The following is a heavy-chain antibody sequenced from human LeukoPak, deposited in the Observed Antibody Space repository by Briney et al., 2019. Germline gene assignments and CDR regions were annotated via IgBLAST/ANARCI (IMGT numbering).Heavy chain of an antibody. CDR2: IIPIFGTA. D-gene: IGHD3-9*01. Sequence: ASVKVSCKASGGTFSSYAISWVRQAPGQGLEWMGGIIPIFGTANYAQKFQGRVTITTDESTSTAYMELSSLRSEDTAVYYCARGDYDILTGYSYYYYYMDAWGKGTTVTVSS. CDR1: GGTFSSYA. V-gene: IGHV1-69*05. J-gene: IGHJ6*03. CDR3: ARGDYDILTGYSYYYYYMDA.